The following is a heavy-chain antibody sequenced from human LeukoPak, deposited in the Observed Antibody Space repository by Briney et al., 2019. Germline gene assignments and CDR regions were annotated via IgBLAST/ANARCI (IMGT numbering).Heavy chain of an antibody. CDR2: ISSRSSYI. D-gene: IGHD6-13*01. CDR1: GFTFSTYT. J-gene: IGHJ4*02. CDR3: AKGGERSSSASDY. V-gene: IGHV3-21*01. Sequence: GSLRLSCAASGFTFSTYTMNWFRQAPGRGLEWVSSISSRSSYIYDADSVKGRFTTSRDNAKNSLYLQMNSLRVDDTGVYFCAKGGERSSSASDYWGQGTLVTVSS.